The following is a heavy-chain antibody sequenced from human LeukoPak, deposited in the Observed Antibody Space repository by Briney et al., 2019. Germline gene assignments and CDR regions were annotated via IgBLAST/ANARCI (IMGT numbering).Heavy chain of an antibody. Sequence: PPGGSLRLSCAASGFTVSSNYMSWVRQAPGKGLEWVSIIYSGGNTYYADSVKGRFTISRDNSKNTLYLQMNSLRAEDTAVYYCAKSQLPLPPFDYWGQGTLVTVSS. J-gene: IGHJ4*02. CDR2: IYSGGNT. CDR3: AKSQLPLPPFDY. CDR1: GFTVSSNY. D-gene: IGHD2-2*01. V-gene: IGHV3-53*01.